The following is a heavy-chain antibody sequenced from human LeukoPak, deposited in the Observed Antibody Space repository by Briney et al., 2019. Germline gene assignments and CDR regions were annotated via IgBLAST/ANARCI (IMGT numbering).Heavy chain of an antibody. CDR1: GYTFTSYD. D-gene: IGHD3-10*01. Sequence: GASVKVSCKASGYTFTSYDINWVRQATGQGLEWMGRIIPILGIANYAQKFQGRVTITADKSTSTAYMELSSLRSEDTAVYYCARGPHYGSGTKGYFDYWGQGTLVTVSS. V-gene: IGHV1-69*04. J-gene: IGHJ4*02. CDR2: IIPILGIA. CDR3: ARGPHYGSGTKGYFDY.